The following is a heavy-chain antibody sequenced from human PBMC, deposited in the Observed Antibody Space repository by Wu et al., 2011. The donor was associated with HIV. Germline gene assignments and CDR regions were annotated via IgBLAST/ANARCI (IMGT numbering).Heavy chain of an antibody. J-gene: IGHJ6*02. CDR3: AKRNYYSLGRHPPGYGMDV. CDR1: ITLAELA. V-gene: IGHV1-24*01. CDR2: FDPEDGKM. Sequence: VQLVQSGVEVKKPGAVSEGLLQSFRITLAELAIHWVRQAPGKGLEWMGGFDPEDGKMIYAQKFQGRVIMTEDTSTDTAYMELNSLRSEDTAVYYCAKRNYYSLGRHPPGYGMDVWGQGTTVTVSS. D-gene: IGHD3-10*01.